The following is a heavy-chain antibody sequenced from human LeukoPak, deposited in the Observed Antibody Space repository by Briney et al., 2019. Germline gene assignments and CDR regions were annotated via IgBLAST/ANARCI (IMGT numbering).Heavy chain of an antibody. CDR2: IYYSGST. V-gene: IGHV4-59*11. J-gene: IGHJ6*03. CDR1: GGSISSHY. CDR3: ARGWKQLVGGYYYYYMDV. Sequence: PSETLSLTCTVSGGSISSHYWSWTRQPPGKGLEWIGYIYYSGSTNYNPSLKSRVAISVDTSKNQFSLKLSSVTAADTAVYYCARGWKQLVGGYYYYYMDVWGKGTTVTVSS. D-gene: IGHD6-6*01.